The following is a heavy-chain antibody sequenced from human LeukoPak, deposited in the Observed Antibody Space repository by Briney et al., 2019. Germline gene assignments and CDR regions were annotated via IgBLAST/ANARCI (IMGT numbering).Heavy chain of an antibody. Sequence: GASVKVSCKASGYTFTSYGISWVRQAPGQGLEWMGWISAYNGNTNYAQKLQGRVTMTTDTSTSTAYMELRSLRSDDTAVYYCARVISSGQQLGSWGYYYYYMDVWGKGTTVTISS. D-gene: IGHD6-13*01. J-gene: IGHJ6*03. V-gene: IGHV1-18*01. CDR1: GYTFTSYG. CDR3: ARVISSGQQLGSWGYYYYYMDV. CDR2: ISAYNGNT.